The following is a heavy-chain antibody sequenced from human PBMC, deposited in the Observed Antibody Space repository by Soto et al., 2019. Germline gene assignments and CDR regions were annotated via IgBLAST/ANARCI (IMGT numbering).Heavy chain of an antibody. D-gene: IGHD2-8*01. V-gene: IGHV1-18*01. Sequence: QVQLVQSGAEVKKPGASVKVSCKASGYTFTSYGISWVRQAPGQGLEWMGWISAYNGNTNYAQKFQGRVTITAAESTSTAYMELSSLRSEDAAVYYCASPVSMVYARMEDYYYYGMDVWGQGTTVTVSS. CDR1: GYTFTSYG. CDR2: ISAYNGNT. CDR3: ASPVSMVYARMEDYYYYGMDV. J-gene: IGHJ6*02.